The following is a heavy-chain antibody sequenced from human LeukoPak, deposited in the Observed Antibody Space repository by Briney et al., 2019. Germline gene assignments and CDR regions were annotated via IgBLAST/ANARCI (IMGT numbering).Heavy chain of an antibody. CDR1: GFTVSSNY. V-gene: IGHV3-53*01. Sequence: GGSLRLACAASGFTVSSNYMSWVRQAPGKGLEWVSVIYSGGSTYYADSVKGRFTISRDNSKNTLYLQMNSLRAEDTAVYYCARVGAYCSGGSCSDDAFDIWGQGTMVTVSS. CDR2: IYSGGST. J-gene: IGHJ3*02. CDR3: ARVGAYCSGGSCSDDAFDI. D-gene: IGHD2-15*01.